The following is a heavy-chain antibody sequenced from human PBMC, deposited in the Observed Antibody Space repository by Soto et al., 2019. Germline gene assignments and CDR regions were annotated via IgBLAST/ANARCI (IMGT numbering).Heavy chain of an antibody. V-gene: IGHV1-2*02. D-gene: IGHD3-3*01. CDR3: ARGGGVGVAGSAAFDM. J-gene: IGHJ3*02. Sequence: QLHLVQSGAVVKKPGASVTVSCSASGYPVTAYYMHWVRQAPGRGLEWMGGINPATGAAKYTQTFRGRVSMTGDTARRTVFMELSGLTSEDTAVFYWARGGGVGVAGSAAFDMWGQGTLVTVSS. CDR2: INPATGAA. CDR1: GYPVTAYY.